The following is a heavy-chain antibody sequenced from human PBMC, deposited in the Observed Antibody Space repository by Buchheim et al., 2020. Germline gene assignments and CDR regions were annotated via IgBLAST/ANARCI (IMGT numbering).Heavy chain of an antibody. V-gene: IGHV3-7*01. J-gene: IGHJ5*02. Sequence: EVQLVESGGGLVQPGGSLRLSCAASGFTLSTYWMTWVRQAPGKGLEWVANIKQDGSENYYLDSVKGRFTISRDNAKNSLYLQMNSLRAEDTAVYYCSGGSFDHWGQGTL. D-gene: IGHD2-15*01. CDR2: IKQDGSEN. CDR3: SGGSFDH. CDR1: GFTLSTYW.